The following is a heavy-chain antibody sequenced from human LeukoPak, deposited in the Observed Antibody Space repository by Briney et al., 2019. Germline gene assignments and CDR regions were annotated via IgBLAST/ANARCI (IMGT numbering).Heavy chain of an antibody. CDR3: ARDLRGVDYGDYVSQTWYFDL. D-gene: IGHD4-17*01. Sequence: GGSLRLSCAASGFTFNDYGMSWVRQAPGKGLEWVSGIKWNGGSTGYADSLKGRFTISRDNAKNSLYPQMNSLRAEDTALYYCARDLRGVDYGDYVSQTWYFDLWGRGTLVTVSS. V-gene: IGHV3-20*04. CDR1: GFTFNDYG. J-gene: IGHJ2*01. CDR2: IKWNGGST.